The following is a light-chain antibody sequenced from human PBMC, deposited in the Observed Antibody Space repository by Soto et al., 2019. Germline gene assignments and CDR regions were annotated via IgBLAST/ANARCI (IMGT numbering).Light chain of an antibody. CDR2: SAS. CDR3: QQYNSYSA. Sequence: DIQLTQSPSFLSASVGDTVTITCRASQALSNYLAWYQQRPGKPPDLLIYSASTLQSGVPSRFGGSGSGTEFTLTISSLQPDDFATYYCQQYNSYSAFGQGTKVDIK. V-gene: IGKV1-9*01. J-gene: IGKJ1*01. CDR1: QALSNY.